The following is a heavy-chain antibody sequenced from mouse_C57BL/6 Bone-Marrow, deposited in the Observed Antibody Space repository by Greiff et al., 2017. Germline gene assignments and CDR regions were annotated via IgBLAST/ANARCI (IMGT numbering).Heavy chain of an antibody. CDR3: ARHYYGKDY. CDR1: GYTFTSYW. J-gene: IGHJ2*01. Sequence: QVQLQQPGAELVKPGASVKLSCKASGYTFTSYWMHWVKQRPGRGLEGNGRIAPNSGGTKYNEKFKSKATLTVDKPSSTAYMQLSSLTSEDSAVYYCARHYYGKDYWGQGTTLTVSS. CDR2: IAPNSGGT. V-gene: IGHV1-72*01. D-gene: IGHD1-1*01.